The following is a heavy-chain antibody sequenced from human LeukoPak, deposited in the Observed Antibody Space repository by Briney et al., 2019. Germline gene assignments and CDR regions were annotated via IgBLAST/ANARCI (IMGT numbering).Heavy chain of an antibody. CDR1: GYPFNSYY. Sequence: ASVKVSCKASGYPFNSYYMHWVRQAPGQGLEWRGIINPSGGSTAYAQKFQGRVTMTRDTSTSTVYMELSTLRSEDTAVYYCARDHGNSGWYRWFDPWGQGTLVTVSS. CDR3: ARDHGNSGWYRWFDP. J-gene: IGHJ5*02. CDR2: INPSGGST. V-gene: IGHV1-46*02. D-gene: IGHD6-19*01.